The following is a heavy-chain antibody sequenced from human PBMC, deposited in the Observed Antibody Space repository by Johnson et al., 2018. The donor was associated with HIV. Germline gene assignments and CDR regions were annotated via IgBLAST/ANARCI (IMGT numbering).Heavy chain of an antibody. CDR2: IPHAGSKK. CDR3: ARTRHYYEAFDI. Sequence: QAQLVESGGGVVQPGRSLRLSCVASGLTFSRYAVHWFRQAPGKGLEWVAIIPHAGSKKYYADSVTGRVTIARDESKNTLYLQMHSLRAEDTAVYYCARTRHYYEAFDIWGQGKMVTVSS. V-gene: IGHV3-30*04. CDR1: GLTFSRYA. D-gene: IGHD3-10*01. J-gene: IGHJ3*02.